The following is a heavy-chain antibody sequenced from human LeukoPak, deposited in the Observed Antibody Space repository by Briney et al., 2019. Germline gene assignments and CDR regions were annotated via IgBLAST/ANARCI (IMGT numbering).Heavy chain of an antibody. D-gene: IGHD6-6*01. Sequence: SQTLSLTCTVSGGSITSSSYYWSWIRQPAGKGLEWIGRIYTSGITSHNPSLKSRVTISVDTSKNQFSLKLSSVTAADTAVYYCARTITWGTRRYSSSSSVGLDYWGQGTLVTVSS. CDR3: ARTITWGTRRYSSSSSVGLDY. V-gene: IGHV4-61*02. CDR1: GGSITSSSYY. CDR2: IYTSGIT. J-gene: IGHJ4*02.